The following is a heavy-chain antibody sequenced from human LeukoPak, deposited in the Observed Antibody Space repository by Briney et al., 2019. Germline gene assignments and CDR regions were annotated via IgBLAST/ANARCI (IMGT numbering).Heavy chain of an antibody. V-gene: IGHV3-23*01. D-gene: IGHD5-24*01. Sequence: GGSLRLSCAASGFTFSSYAMSWARQAPGKGREWVSSISGSGGSTYYADSVKGRFTSSRNNTRNTLYRKMNSLLGEQRAVYYGAKGGWLQFDSYYFYMDVRGKGTTVTAAS. CDR3: AKGGWLQFDSYYFYMDV. CDR1: GFTFSSYA. CDR2: ISGSGGST. J-gene: IGHJ6*03.